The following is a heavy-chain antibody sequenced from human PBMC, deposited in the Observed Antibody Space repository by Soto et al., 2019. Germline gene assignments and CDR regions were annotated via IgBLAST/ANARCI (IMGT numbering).Heavy chain of an antibody. CDR1: GSITGYY. D-gene: IGHD2-15*01. Sequence: PSETLSLTCTVSGSITGYYWTWVRQPPGKSLEWIGYMFHGGTTKYNPSLQSQVTLSLDTAKNQFSLSLTSVTAADTALYYCARERKGFGYIEYWGQGALVTVSS. V-gene: IGHV4-59*01. CDR2: MFHGGTT. J-gene: IGHJ4*02. CDR3: ARERKGFGYIEY.